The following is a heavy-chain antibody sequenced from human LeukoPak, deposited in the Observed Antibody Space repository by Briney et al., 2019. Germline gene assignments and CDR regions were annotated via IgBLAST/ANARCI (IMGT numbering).Heavy chain of an antibody. D-gene: IGHD6-19*01. CDR3: TRLQIAVAGPNWFDP. CDR1: GFTFSSYW. CDR2: IKQDGSEK. Sequence: GGSLRLSCAASGFTFSSYWMSWVRQAPGKGLEWVANIKQDGSEKYYVDSVKGRFTISRDNAKNSLYLQMNGPRVEDTAVYYCTRLQIAVAGPNWFDPWGQGTLVTVSS. J-gene: IGHJ5*02. V-gene: IGHV3-7*01.